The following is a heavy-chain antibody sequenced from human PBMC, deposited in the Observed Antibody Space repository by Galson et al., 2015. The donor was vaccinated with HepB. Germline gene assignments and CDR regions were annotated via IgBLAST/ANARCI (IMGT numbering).Heavy chain of an antibody. D-gene: IGHD3-9*01. Sequence: SLRLSCAAPGFTFNSYGMHWVRQAPGKGLGWVAVISFDGSEKYYAGSVKGRFTISRDSSTNTLLLLMNSLTIEDTGFYYCAKDRWTRRISLTGTDYWGQGALVTVSS. CDR3: AKDRWTRRISLTGTDY. CDR1: GFTFNSYG. J-gene: IGHJ4*02. CDR2: ISFDGSEK. V-gene: IGHV3-30*18.